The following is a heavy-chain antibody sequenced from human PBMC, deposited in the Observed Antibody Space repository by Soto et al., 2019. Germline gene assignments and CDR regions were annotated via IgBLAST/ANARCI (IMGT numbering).Heavy chain of an antibody. CDR2: IKCSGGET. Sequence: QVQLVQSGAEVKKPGASVKVSCRTSGYTFTNYYMHWVRQAPGQGLEWMGIIKCSGGETTYAQKSLXXXTXXRDTSTSTVYMELSSLRSEDTAVYYCARGGDVVLGTAPLDYWGQGTLVTVSS. J-gene: IGHJ4*02. CDR1: GYTFTNYY. V-gene: IGHV1-46*03. CDR3: ARGGDVVLGTAPLDY. D-gene: IGHD2-21*02.